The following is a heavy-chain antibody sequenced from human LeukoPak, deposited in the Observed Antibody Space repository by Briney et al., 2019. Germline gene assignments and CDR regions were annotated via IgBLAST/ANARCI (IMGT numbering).Heavy chain of an antibody. Sequence: GRSLRLSCAASGFTFSSYATHWVRQAPGKGLEWVAVILYDGSNKYYADSVKGRFTISRDNSKNTLYLQMNSLRPEDTAVYYCARGEFNGLDYWGQGTLVTVSS. V-gene: IGHV3-30-3*01. D-gene: IGHD2-8*01. CDR1: GFTFSSYA. J-gene: IGHJ4*02. CDR3: ARGEFNGLDY. CDR2: ILYDGSNK.